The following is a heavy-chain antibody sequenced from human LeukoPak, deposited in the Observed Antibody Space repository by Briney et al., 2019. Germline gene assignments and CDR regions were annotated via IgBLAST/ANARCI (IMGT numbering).Heavy chain of an antibody. CDR1: GFTFSSYG. D-gene: IGHD3-22*01. CDR3: APQTMILVL. CDR2: IKEDGSTT. J-gene: IGHJ4*02. Sequence: PGGSLRLSCAASGFTFSSYGMHWVRQAPGKGLEWVANIKEDGSTTDYVDSVKGRFTISRDNAKNSVFLQMNSLRAEDTAVYYCAPQTMILVLGGQGTLVTVSS. V-gene: IGHV3-7*01.